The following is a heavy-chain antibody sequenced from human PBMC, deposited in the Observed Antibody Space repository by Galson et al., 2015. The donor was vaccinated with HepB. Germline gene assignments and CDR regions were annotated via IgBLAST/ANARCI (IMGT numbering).Heavy chain of an antibody. CDR3: AKEGERQWLVARYFDL. Sequence: SLRLSCAASRFTFSSYAMSWVRQAPGKGLEWVSAISGSDGSTYYADSVKGRFTISRDNSKNTLYVQMNSLRADDTAVYYCAKEGERQWLVARYFDLWGRGTLVTVSS. D-gene: IGHD6-19*01. CDR1: RFTFSSYA. J-gene: IGHJ2*01. CDR2: ISGSDGST. V-gene: IGHV3-23*01.